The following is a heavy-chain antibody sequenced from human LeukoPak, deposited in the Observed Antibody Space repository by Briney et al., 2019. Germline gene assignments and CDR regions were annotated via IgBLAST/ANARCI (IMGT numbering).Heavy chain of an antibody. J-gene: IGHJ4*02. Sequence: ASVKVSCKASGYTFTTYYMHWVRQAPGQGLEWMGIINPSGGSTSYAQKFQGRVTMTRDTSTNTVYMELSSLRFEDTAVYYCARSDYCSSTSCYMHYWGQGTLVTVSS. CDR3: ARSDYCSSTSCYMHY. CDR1: GYTFTTYY. D-gene: IGHD2-2*02. CDR2: INPSGGST. V-gene: IGHV1-46*01.